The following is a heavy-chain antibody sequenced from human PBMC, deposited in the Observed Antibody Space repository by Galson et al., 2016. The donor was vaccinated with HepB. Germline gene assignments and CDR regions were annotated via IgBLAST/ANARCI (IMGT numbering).Heavy chain of an antibody. CDR1: GDSVSSNSAA. D-gene: IGHD6-25*01. CDR2: TYYRSEWYT. J-gene: IGHJ4*02. V-gene: IGHV6-1*01. Sequence: LRLSCAISGDSVSSNSAAWNWIRQSPSRGLEWLGRTYYRSEWYTDYAISVEGRITINPDTSKNQFSLHLNSVTPEDTAAYYCARGSGDGSGYYHFDFWGQGTLVTVS. CDR3: ARGSGDGSGYYHFDF.